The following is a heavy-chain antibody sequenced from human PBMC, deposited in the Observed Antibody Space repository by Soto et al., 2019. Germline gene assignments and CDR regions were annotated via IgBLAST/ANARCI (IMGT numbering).Heavy chain of an antibody. CDR3: ARIRGYWYGLDV. V-gene: IGHV3-23*01. CDR2: ITGTGGNT. J-gene: IGHJ6*02. CDR1: VSSYG. Sequence: VSSYGRTPFHQAPGKGLEWVSAITGTGGNTYYVDSVKGRFTSSRDNSKNMLYLQVNSLRVEDTAAYYCARIRGYWYGLDVWGQGTTVTVS.